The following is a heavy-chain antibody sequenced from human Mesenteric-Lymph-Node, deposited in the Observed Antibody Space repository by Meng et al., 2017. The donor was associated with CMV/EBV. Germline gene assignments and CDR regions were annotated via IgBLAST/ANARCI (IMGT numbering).Heavy chain of an antibody. V-gene: IGHV3-13*01. D-gene: IGHD3-10*01. Sequence: GESLKISCAASGFTFSSYDMHWVRQATGKGLEWVSAIGTAGDTYYPGSAKGRFTISRENAKNTLYLQMNSLRAEDTAVYYCAKDRPGAFDIWGQGTMVTVSS. CDR3: AKDRPGAFDI. CDR2: IGTAGDT. CDR1: GFTFSSYD. J-gene: IGHJ3*02.